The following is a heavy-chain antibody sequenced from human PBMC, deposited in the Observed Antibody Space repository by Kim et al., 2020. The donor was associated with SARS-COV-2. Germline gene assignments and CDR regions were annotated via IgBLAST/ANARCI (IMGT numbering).Heavy chain of an antibody. CDR2: ISSSSYI. CDR1: GFTFSTYN. D-gene: IGHD6-13*01. J-gene: IGHJ4*02. Sequence: GGSLRLSCAASGFTFSTYNMNWVRQAPGKGLEWVSSISSSSYIFYADSVKGRFTISRDNAKNSVNLQMNSLRVEDTAVYSCVGAAAGTIGDYWGQGTLVTVSS. V-gene: IGHV3-21*01. CDR3: VGAAAGTIGDY.